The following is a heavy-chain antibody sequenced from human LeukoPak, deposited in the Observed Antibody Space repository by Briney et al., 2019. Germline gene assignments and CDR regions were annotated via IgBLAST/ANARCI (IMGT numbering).Heavy chain of an antibody. D-gene: IGHD6-13*01. V-gene: IGHV3-48*01. Sequence: SGGSLRPSCAASGFTFSSYSMNWVRQAPGKGLEWVSYISSSSSTIYYADSVKGRFTISRDNAKNSLYLQMNSLRAEDTAVYYCARDWYSSSWYYFDYWGQGTLVTVSS. CDR2: ISSSSSTI. CDR3: ARDWYSSSWYYFDY. J-gene: IGHJ4*02. CDR1: GFTFSSYS.